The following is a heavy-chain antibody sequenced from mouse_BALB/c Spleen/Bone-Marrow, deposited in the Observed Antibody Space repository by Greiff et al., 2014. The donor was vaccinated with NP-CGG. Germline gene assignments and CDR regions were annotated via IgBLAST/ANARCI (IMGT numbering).Heavy chain of an antibody. CDR3: TRREGNYAFAY. V-gene: IGHV1-69*02. Sequence: QVQLQQSGAELVRPGASVKLSCKASGYTFTSYWINWVKQRPGQGLEWIGNIYPSDSYTNYNQKFKDKATLTVDKSSNTAYMQLSSPTSEDSAVYYCTRREGNYAFAYWGQGTLVTVSA. J-gene: IGHJ3*01. CDR1: GYTFTSYW. CDR2: IYPSDSYT. D-gene: IGHD2-1*01.